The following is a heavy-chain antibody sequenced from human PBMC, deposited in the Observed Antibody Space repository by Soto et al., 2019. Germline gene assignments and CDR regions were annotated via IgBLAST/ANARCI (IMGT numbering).Heavy chain of an antibody. CDR2: ISYDEIDK. CDR3: AKDSGYQLPDNCFYYGLDV. J-gene: IGHJ6*02. D-gene: IGHD2-2*01. V-gene: IGHV3-30*18. CDR1: ALSCTSDA. Sequence: AASALSCTSDAMQLVRETPGKGLEWVAAISYDEIDKKYASSVKGRFTVSRDNVKNTLSLQMNSLRPEDTAVYYCAKDSGYQLPDNCFYYGLDVWGQGTTVTVSS.